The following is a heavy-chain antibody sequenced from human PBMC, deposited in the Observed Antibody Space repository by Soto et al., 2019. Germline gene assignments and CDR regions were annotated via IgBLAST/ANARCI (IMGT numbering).Heavy chain of an antibody. CDR1: GFTFSDHY. J-gene: IGHJ6*02. CDR3: ARGKYSSGWYGDPKGGNGMDV. V-gene: IGHV3-72*01. Sequence: EVQLVESGGGLVQPGGSLRLSCAASGFTFSDHYMDWVRQAPGKGLEWVGRTRNKANSYTTEYAASVKGRFTISRDDSNISLYLQMNSLKTEDTAVYYCARGKYSSGWYGDPKGGNGMDVWGQGTTVTVSS. CDR2: TRNKANSYTT. D-gene: IGHD6-19*01.